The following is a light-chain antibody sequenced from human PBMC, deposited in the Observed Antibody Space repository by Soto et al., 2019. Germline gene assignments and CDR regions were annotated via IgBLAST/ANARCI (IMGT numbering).Light chain of an antibody. J-gene: IGLJ2*01. CDR3: SSYTSSSTLV. CDR1: SSDLGGYNY. Sequence: QSALTQPASVSGSPGQSITISCTGTSSDLGGYNYVSWYQQHPGKAPKVMIYEVSNRPSGVSNRFSGSKSGNTASLTISGLQAEDEADYYGSSYTSSSTLVFGGGTKVTVL. V-gene: IGLV2-14*01. CDR2: EVS.